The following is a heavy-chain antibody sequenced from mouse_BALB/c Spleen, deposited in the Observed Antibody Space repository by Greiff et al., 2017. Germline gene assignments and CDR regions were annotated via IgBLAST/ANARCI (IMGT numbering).Heavy chain of an antibody. D-gene: IGHD1-2*01. V-gene: IGHV3-6*02. J-gene: IGHJ4*01. Sequence: DVKLQESGPGLVKPSQSLSLTCSVTGYSITSGYYWNWIRQFPGNKLEWMGYISYDGSNNYNPSLKNRISITRDTSKNQFFLKLNSVTTEDTATYYCARTTTATEDAMDYWGQGTSVTVSS. CDR2: ISYDGSN. CDR1: GYSITSGYY. CDR3: ARTTTATEDAMDY.